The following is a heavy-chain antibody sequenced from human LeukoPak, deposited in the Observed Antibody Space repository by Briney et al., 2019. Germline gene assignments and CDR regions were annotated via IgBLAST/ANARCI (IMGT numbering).Heavy chain of an antibody. J-gene: IGHJ6*03. CDR1: GFTFSSYA. V-gene: IGHV3-23*01. D-gene: IGHD3-9*01. CDR2: ISGSGGST. Sequence: PGGSLRLSCAASGFTFSSYAMSWVRQAPGKGLEWVSAISGSGGSTYYADSVKGRFTISRDNSKNTLYLQMNSLRAEDTAVYYCAKGDSYYDILTGYYYYYYYMDVWGKGTTVTVSS. CDR3: AKGDSYYDILTGYYYYYYYMDV.